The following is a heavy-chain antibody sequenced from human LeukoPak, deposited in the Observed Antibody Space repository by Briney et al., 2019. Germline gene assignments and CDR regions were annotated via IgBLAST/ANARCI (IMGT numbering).Heavy chain of an antibody. Sequence: GGSLRLSCAASGFTFSNYAMSWVRHTPGKGLEWVSIIRGSDGSTYYADSVKGRFTTSRDNPKNTLYLEMNNLRAEDMALYYCAKARYTAGWYTFDYWGQGTQVTVS. V-gene: IGHV3-23*01. J-gene: IGHJ4*02. D-gene: IGHD6-19*01. CDR3: AKARYTAGWYTFDY. CDR2: IRGSDGST. CDR1: GFTFSNYA.